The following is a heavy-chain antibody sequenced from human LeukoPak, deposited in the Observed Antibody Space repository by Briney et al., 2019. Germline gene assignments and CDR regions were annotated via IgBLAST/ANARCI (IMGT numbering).Heavy chain of an antibody. CDR1: GGPISSY. V-gene: IGHV4-59*01. CDR2: IYFSGTT. Sequence: PSETLSLICTVSGGPISSYWSWIRQSPGKGLEWIGYIYFSGTTNYNPSLKSRLTITIDTSRNQFSLKLSSVTAADTAIYYCVSGGSYLTKWGQGTLVTVSS. CDR3: VSGGSYLTK. J-gene: IGHJ4*02. D-gene: IGHD3-10*01.